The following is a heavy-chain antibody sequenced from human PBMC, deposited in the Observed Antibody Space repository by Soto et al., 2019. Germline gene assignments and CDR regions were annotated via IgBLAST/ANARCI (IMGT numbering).Heavy chain of an antibody. CDR3: ARLGGYYQAFDQ. V-gene: IGHV4-59*08. CDR1: GSPISSYY. D-gene: IGHD3-22*01. CDR2: IYYTGTT. J-gene: IGHJ4*01. Sequence: SETLSLTCSLSGSPISSYYWGWFRLPPGQGLQWVGYIYYTGTTSYNPSLKGRVTVSLDTSKKQFSLKLRSVTAADTAVYFCARLGGYYQAFDQWGQGALVTVSS.